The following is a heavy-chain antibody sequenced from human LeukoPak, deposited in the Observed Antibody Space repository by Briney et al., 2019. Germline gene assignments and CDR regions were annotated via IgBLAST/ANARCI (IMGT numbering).Heavy chain of an antibody. J-gene: IGHJ1*01. V-gene: IGHV1-2*02. Sequence: TSVKVSCKASGYTFTGYYIHWVRQAPGQGLEWMGWINPDSGDTNYAQRFQGRATMTRDTSISTAYMEKRRLTSDDTAVYYCARGSYDSSDFEYFQHWGQGTLVTVSS. CDR2: INPDSGDT. CDR3: ARGSYDSSDFEYFQH. D-gene: IGHD3-22*01. CDR1: GYTFTGYY.